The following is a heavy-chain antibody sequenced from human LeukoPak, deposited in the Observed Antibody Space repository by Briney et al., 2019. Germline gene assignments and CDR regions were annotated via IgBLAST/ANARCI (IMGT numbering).Heavy chain of an antibody. D-gene: IGHD2-2*01. J-gene: IGHJ6*02. CDR2: ISAYNGNT. V-gene: IGHV1-18*01. Sequence: ASVKVSCKASGYTFTSYGISWVRQAPGQGLEWMGWISAYNGNTNYAQKLQGRVTMTTDTSTSTAYMELRSLRSEDTAVYYCARDAPRYCSSTSCPPYYYYGMDVWGQGTTVTVSS. CDR3: ARDAPRYCSSTSCPPYYYYGMDV. CDR1: GYTFTSYG.